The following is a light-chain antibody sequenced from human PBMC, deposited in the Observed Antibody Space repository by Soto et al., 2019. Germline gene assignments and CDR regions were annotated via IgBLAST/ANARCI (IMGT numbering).Light chain of an antibody. CDR3: QQRSNWLFT. V-gene: IGKV3-11*01. Sequence: EIVLTQSPATLSLSPGERATLSCRASQSVSSYLAWYQQKPGQAPRLLIYDASNRATGIPARFSGSGSGTDFTLTISSLEPEDFAVDYCQQRSNWLFTFGGGTKVEIK. J-gene: IGKJ4*01. CDR2: DAS. CDR1: QSVSSY.